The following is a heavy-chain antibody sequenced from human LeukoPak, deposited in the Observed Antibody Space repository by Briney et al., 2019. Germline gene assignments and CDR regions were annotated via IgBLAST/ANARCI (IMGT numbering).Heavy chain of an antibody. D-gene: IGHD7-27*01. CDR3: AKDRQGSQSSGEDY. V-gene: IGHV3-30*02. J-gene: IGHJ4*02. CDR1: GFTFSSYA. CDR2: IRYDGSNK. Sequence: GGSLRLSCAASGFTFSSYAMHWVRQAPGKGLERVALIRYDGSNKYYADSVQGRFTISRDNSNNTLYLQMNSLRAEDTAVYYCAKDRQGSQSSGEDYWGQGTLVTVSS.